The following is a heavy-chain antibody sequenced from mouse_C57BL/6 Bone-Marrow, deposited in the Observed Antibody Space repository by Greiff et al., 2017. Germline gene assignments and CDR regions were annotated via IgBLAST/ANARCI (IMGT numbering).Heavy chain of an antibody. CDR2: IDPETGGT. J-gene: IGHJ2*01. CDR1: GYTFTDYE. Sequence: QVQLQQSGAELVRPGASVTLSCKASGYTFTDYEIHWVKQTPVHGLEWIGAIDPETGGTAYNQKFKGKAILTADKSSSTAYMELRSLTSDDSAVYYCTTAVFDYWGQGTTLTVSS. V-gene: IGHV1-15*01. CDR3: TTAVFDY.